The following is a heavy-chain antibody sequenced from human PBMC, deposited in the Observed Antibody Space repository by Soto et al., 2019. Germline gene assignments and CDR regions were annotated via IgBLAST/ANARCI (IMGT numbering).Heavy chain of an antibody. CDR3: ARLSSWYGPYYFDY. Sequence: PSETLSLTCAVSGGSISSGGDSWSWIRQPPGKGLEWIGYIYHSGSTYYNPSLKSRVTISVDRSKNQFSLKLSSVTAADTAVYYCARLSSWYGPYYFDYWGQGTLVTVSS. J-gene: IGHJ4*02. V-gene: IGHV4-30-2*01. CDR1: GGSISSGGDS. CDR2: IYHSGST. D-gene: IGHD6-13*01.